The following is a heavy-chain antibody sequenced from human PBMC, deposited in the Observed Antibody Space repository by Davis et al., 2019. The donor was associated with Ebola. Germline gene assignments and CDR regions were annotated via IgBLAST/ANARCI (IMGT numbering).Heavy chain of an antibody. CDR3: ARDKSGDSSSWLGWQWLVPLDY. CDR2: ISAYNGNT. CDR1: GYTFTSYG. D-gene: IGHD6-13*01. Sequence: ASVKVSCKASGYTFTSYGISWVRQAPGQGLEWMGWISAYNGNTNYAQKLQGRVTMTTDTSTSTAYMELRSLRSDDTAVYYCARDKSGDSSSWLGWQWLVPLDYWGQGTLVTVSS. J-gene: IGHJ4*02. V-gene: IGHV1-18*01.